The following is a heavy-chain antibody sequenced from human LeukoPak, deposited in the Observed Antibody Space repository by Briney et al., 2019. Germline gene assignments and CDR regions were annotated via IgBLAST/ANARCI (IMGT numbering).Heavy chain of an antibody. V-gene: IGHV3-7*05. J-gene: IGHJ6*02. CDR1: YFTFTNTW. Sequence: PGGSLRLSCAASYFTFTNTWMNWVRQAPGKGLEWVAYIKEDGSEKYYMDSVKGRFTISRDNAKNSLYLQMNSLRVEDTAVFYCARGVYAMDVWGQGTTVTVS. CDR3: ARGVYAMDV. CDR2: IKEDGSEK. D-gene: IGHD3-10*01.